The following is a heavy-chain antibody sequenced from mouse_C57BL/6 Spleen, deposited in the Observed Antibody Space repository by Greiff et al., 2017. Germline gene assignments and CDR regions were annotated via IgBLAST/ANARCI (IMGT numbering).Heavy chain of an antibody. CDR3: ARKSNYGWFAY. CDR1: GYAFSSYW. CDR2: IYPGDGDT. Sequence: VQLQQSGAELVKPGASVKISCKASGYAFSSYWMNWVKQRPGKGLEWIGQIYPGDGDTNYNGKFKGKATLTADQSSSTAYMQLSSLTSEDSAVYFCARKSNYGWFAYWGQGTLVTVSA. D-gene: IGHD2-5*01. J-gene: IGHJ3*01. V-gene: IGHV1-80*01.